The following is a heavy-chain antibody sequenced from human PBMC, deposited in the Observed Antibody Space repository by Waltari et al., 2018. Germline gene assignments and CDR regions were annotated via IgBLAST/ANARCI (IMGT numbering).Heavy chain of an antibody. CDR3: AKENAVTTSYDY. D-gene: IGHD4-4*01. Sequence: EIQLVESGGGLVQPGKSLRLSCAASGFTFSSHWMSWVRQAPGKGLEWVSVIYSGGSTYYADSVKGRFTISRDNSKNTLYLQMNSLRAEDTAVYYCAKENAVTTSYDYWGQGTLVTVSS. V-gene: IGHV3-23*03. CDR1: GFTFSSHW. J-gene: IGHJ4*02. CDR2: IYSGGST.